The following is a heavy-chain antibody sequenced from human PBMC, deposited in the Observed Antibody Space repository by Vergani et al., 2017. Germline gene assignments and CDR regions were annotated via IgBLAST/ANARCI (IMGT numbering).Heavy chain of an antibody. V-gene: IGHV4-59*11. CDR1: FDSIMNLY. CDR3: ASDTHSGQRADR. D-gene: IGHD6-19*01. J-gene: IGHJ5*02. CDR2: IHYSENT. Sequence: QVQLQESGPGLVKSSETLSLTCSVSFDSIMNLYCNWIRQPPGKGLEWIGSIHYSENTNYNPSLKTRGTISVDTSKNQFSLPLTSVTAADTAVYYCASDTHSGQRADRWVQGILVTVTS.